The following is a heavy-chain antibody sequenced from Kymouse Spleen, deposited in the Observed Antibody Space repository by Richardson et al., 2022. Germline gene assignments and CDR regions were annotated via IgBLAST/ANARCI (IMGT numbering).Heavy chain of an antibody. Sequence: EVQLVESGGGLVQPGRSLRLSCAASGFTFDDYAMHWVRQAPGKGLEWVSGISWNSGSIGYADSVKGRFTISRDNAKNSLYLQMNSLRAEDTALYYCAKDIRDGYNNYYYYYGMDVWGQGTTVTVSS. CDR1: GFTFDDYA. D-gene: IGHD5-24*01. V-gene: IGHV3-9*01. CDR3: AKDIRDGYNNYYYYYGMDV. CDR2: ISWNSGSI. J-gene: IGHJ6*02.